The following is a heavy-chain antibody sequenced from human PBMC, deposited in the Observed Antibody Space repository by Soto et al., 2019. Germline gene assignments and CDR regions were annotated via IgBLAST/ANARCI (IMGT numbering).Heavy chain of an antibody. CDR2: IYSGGST. Sequence: EVQLVESGGGLIQPGGSLRLSCAASGFTVSSNYMSWVRQAPGKGLEWVSVIYSGGSTYYADSVKGRFTISRDNSKNTLYLQMNSLRAEDTAVYYCARVGGYDSSSSNDYWGQGTLVTVSS. J-gene: IGHJ4*02. CDR3: ARVGGYDSSSSNDY. CDR1: GFTVSSNY. V-gene: IGHV3-53*01. D-gene: IGHD3-22*01.